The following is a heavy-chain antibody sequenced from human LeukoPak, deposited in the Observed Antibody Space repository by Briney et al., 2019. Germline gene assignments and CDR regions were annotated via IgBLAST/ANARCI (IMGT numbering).Heavy chain of an antibody. Sequence: GFLRLSCVASGFTFTNYVMNWVRQVPGKGLEWVAHISTRTGSSGYADSVRSRFTISRDTARNSLYLEMNSLRVEDTAIYYCARDGGVEGSTTWFDPWGQGTQVTVSS. V-gene: IGHV3-21*01. CDR3: ARDGGVEGSTTWFDP. J-gene: IGHJ5*02. D-gene: IGHD2/OR15-2a*01. CDR1: GFTFTNYV. CDR2: ISTRTGSS.